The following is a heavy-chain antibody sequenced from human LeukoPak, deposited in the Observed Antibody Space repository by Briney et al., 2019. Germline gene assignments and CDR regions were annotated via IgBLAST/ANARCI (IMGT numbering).Heavy chain of an antibody. J-gene: IGHJ6*03. V-gene: IGHV4-59*01. Sequence: PSETLSLTCSVSGRSISSYYWSWIRQPPGKGLEWIGCVFYSGSTSYNPSLKSRVTISVDTSKNQFSLKLSSVTTADTAVYYCARGMDYYMDVWGKGTTVTVSS. D-gene: IGHD5-24*01. CDR2: VFYSGST. CDR1: GRSISSYY. CDR3: ARGMDYYMDV.